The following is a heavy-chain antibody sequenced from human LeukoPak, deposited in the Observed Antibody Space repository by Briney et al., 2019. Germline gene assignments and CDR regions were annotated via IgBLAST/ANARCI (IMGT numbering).Heavy chain of an antibody. CDR1: GGSFSGYY. Sequence: PSETLTLTCAVYGGSFSGYYWSWIRQPLGKGLEWIGETNHSGSTNYNPSLKSRVTISVDTTKNQFSLKLSSVTAADTAVYYCARRWGSGNYYGSGSYLYYYYGMDVWGQGTTVTVSS. V-gene: IGHV4-34*01. CDR2: TNHSGST. J-gene: IGHJ6*02. D-gene: IGHD3-10*01. CDR3: ARRWGSGNYYGSGSYLYYYYGMDV.